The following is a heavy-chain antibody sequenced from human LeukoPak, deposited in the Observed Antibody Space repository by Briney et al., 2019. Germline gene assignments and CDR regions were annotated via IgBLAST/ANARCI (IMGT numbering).Heavy chain of an antibody. CDR2: IEPGVTEP. D-gene: IGHD5-24*01. CDR1: AYTFTSYC. Sequence: ESPQISCKGSAYTFTSYCNAWVRHRPPKGLELMGIIEPGVTEPRYYQSFQGHVAISADNSTNTPFLHWLSLRTSDTAIYYCSRASRDGYNQNFDHWGQGSLVAVCS. J-gene: IGHJ4*02. CDR3: SRASRDGYNQNFDH. V-gene: IGHV5-51*01.